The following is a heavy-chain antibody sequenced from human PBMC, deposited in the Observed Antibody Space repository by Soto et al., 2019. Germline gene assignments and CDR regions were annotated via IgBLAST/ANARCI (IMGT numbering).Heavy chain of an antibody. J-gene: IGHJ4*02. CDR1: GYTFTTYG. D-gene: IGHD3-3*01. CDR2: ISGYNGNT. Sequence: ASVKVSCKASGYTFTTYGFNWVRQAPGQGLEWMGWISGYNGNTNYPMKFQGRVTLTTDTSRSTGYMELRGLTSDDTAVYYCARGAHGSGYAVYWGQGTLVTVSS. CDR3: ARGAHGSGYAVY. V-gene: IGHV1-18*01.